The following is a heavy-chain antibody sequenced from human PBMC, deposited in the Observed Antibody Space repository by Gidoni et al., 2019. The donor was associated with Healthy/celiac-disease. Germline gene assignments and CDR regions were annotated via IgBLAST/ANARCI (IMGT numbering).Heavy chain of an antibody. Sequence: QVQLQESGPGLVKPSETLSLTCTVSGGSISSYYWSWIRQPPGKGLEWIGYIYYSGSTNYNPSLKSRVTISVDTSKNQFSLKLSSVTAADTAVYYCARGKTWPPIFLDYWGQGTLVTVSS. V-gene: IGHV4-59*01. J-gene: IGHJ4*02. CDR3: ARGKTWPPIFLDY. CDR2: IYYSGST. D-gene: IGHD3-3*01. CDR1: GGSISSYY.